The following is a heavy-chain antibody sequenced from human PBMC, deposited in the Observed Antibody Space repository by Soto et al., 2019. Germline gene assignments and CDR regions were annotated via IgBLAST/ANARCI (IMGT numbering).Heavy chain of an antibody. CDR1: GGSFSKYG. CDR3: ARGYRVNFCYAIDD. Sequence: QVQLVQSGAEVKMPGSSVRVSCKASGGSFSKYGISWVRQAPGQGLEWMGGIIPMFGIGNYAEKFLGRVTTTAAETTRTSDIKLSSLRPEDKAVYFFARGYRVNFCYAIDDWGQGTMVTVSS. J-gene: IGHJ6*02. V-gene: IGHV1-69*01. CDR2: IIPMFGIG. D-gene: IGHD5-12*01.